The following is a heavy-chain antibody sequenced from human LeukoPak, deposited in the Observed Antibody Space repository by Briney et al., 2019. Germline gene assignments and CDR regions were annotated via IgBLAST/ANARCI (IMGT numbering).Heavy chain of an antibody. CDR3: ASRRDPVGSSSDY. Sequence: ASVKVSCNASGGTLSSYAISWVRQAPGQGLEWMGGIIPIFGTANYAQKFQGRVTITADESTSTAYMELSSLRSEDTAVYYCASRRDPVGSSSDYWGQGTLVTVSS. J-gene: IGHJ4*02. D-gene: IGHD6-6*01. V-gene: IGHV1-69*13. CDR2: IIPIFGTA. CDR1: GGTLSSYA.